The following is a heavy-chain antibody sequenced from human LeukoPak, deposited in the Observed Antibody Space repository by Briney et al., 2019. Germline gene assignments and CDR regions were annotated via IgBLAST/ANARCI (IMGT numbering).Heavy chain of an antibody. CDR2: ISGSGGST. D-gene: IGHD5-24*01. Sequence: SGGSLRLSCAASGFTFSSYAMSWVRQAPGKGLEWVSAISGSGGSTYYADSVKGRFTISRDNSKNTLYLQMNSLRAEDTAVYYCAKTAVGNQAMATIRRDFDYWGQGTLVTVSS. J-gene: IGHJ4*02. CDR1: GFTFSSYA. CDR3: AKTAVGNQAMATIRRDFDY. V-gene: IGHV3-23*01.